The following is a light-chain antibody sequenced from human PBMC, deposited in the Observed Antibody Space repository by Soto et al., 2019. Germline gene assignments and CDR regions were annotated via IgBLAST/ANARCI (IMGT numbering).Light chain of an antibody. CDR1: QSISTY. J-gene: IGKJ1*01. Sequence: DIQMTQSPSSLSASVGGRGTITSRASQSISTYLHWYQQKPGKAPKLLIYAASSLQSGVPSRFSGSGSGTEFTLTISSLQSEDFAVYYCQQYNNWPRTFGQGTKVDIK. CDR3: QQYNNWPRT. CDR2: AAS. V-gene: IGKV1-39*01.